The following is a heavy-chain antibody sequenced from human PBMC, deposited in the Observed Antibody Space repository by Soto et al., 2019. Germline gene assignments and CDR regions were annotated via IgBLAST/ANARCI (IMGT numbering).Heavy chain of an antibody. CDR1: GYTFTNFI. V-gene: IGHV1-18*01. D-gene: IGHD3-22*01. J-gene: IGHJ4*02. Sequence: QVQLVQSGAEVKKPGASVTVSCKASGYTFTNFIISWVRQAPGQGLEWMGWISAYNGDTDSAQNLQGRVTMTTDTSTTTAYMELRGLTSDDTAMYYCVRDNYGSSDYWGQGTLVTVSS. CDR3: VRDNYGSSDY. CDR2: ISAYNGDT.